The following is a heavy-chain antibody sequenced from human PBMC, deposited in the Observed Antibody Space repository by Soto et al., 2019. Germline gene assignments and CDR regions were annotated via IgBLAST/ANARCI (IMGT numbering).Heavy chain of an antibody. D-gene: IGHD3-10*01. CDR1: GYTLTDYY. CDR3: ATDDYGIFPY. CDR2: VDPKNGGA. J-gene: IGHJ4*01. Sequence: ASVTVSCKASGYTLTDYYMHWVRQAPGQGLEWMGWVDPKNGGAIYSQKFQGRVTMTRDTSISTVYMDLSGLRSDDTAQYYCATDDYGIFPYWG. V-gene: IGHV1-2*02.